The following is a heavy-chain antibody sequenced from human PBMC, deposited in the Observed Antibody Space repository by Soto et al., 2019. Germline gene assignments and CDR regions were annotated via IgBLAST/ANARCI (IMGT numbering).Heavy chain of an antibody. CDR3: VKLSARYSSGWSFYYYYGMDV. J-gene: IGHJ6*02. D-gene: IGHD6-19*01. Sequence: GGSLRLSCSASGFTFSSYAMHWVRQAPGMGLEYVSAISSNGGSTYYADSVKGRFTISRDNSKNTLYLQMSSLRAEDTAVYYCVKLSARYSSGWSFYYYYGMDVWGQGTTVTVSS. CDR2: ISSNGGST. V-gene: IGHV3-64D*06. CDR1: GFTFSSYA.